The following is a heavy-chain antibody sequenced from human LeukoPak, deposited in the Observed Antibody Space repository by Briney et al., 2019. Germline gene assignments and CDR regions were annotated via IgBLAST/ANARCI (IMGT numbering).Heavy chain of an antibody. D-gene: IGHD1-1*01. CDR3: ARDLERRFYYYYYYGMTS. V-gene: IGHV1-2*02. J-gene: IGHJ6*02. Sequence: ASVKVSCKASGYTFTGYYMHWVRQAPGQGLEWMGWINPNSGGTNYAQKFQGRVTMTRDTSISTAYMELSRLRSDDTAVYYCARDLERRFYYYYYYGMTSGAKGPRSPSP. CDR1: GYTFTGYY. CDR2: INPNSGGT.